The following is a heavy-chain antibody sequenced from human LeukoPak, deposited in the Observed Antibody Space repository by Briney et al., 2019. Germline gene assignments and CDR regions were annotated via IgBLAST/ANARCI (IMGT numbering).Heavy chain of an antibody. CDR3: ARDRAFSGSYGRLDAFDI. J-gene: IGHJ3*02. CDR2: ISAYNGTT. CDR1: GYTFTSYG. D-gene: IGHD1-26*01. V-gene: IGHV1-18*01. Sequence: ASVKVSCKASGYTFTSYGISWVRQAPGQGPEWMGWISAYNGTTNYAQKLQGRVTMTTDTSTSTAYMELRSLRSDDTAVYYCARDRAFSGSYGRLDAFDIWGQGTMVTVSS.